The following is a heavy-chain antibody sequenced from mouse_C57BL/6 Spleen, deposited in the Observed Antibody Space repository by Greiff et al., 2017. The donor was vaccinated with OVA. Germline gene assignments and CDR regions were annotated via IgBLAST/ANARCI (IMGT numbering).Heavy chain of an antibody. V-gene: IGHV1-9*01. CDR2: ILPGSGST. Sequence: VQLQQSGAELMKPGASVKLSCKASGYTFTDYWIEWVKQRPGHGLEWIGEILPGSGSTNYNEKFKGKATFTADTSSNTAYMQLSSLTTDDSAIYYCARYFYDYMYYFDYWGQGTTLTVSS. D-gene: IGHD2-4*01. J-gene: IGHJ2*01. CDR3: ARYFYDYMYYFDY. CDR1: GYTFTDYW.